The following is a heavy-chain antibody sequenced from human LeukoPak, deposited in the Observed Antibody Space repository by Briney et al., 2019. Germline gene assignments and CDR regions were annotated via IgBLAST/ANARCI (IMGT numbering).Heavy chain of an antibody. CDR2: ISRSSSYK. J-gene: IGHJ4*02. CDR1: GFTFSSYD. D-gene: IGHD5-18*01. Sequence: GGSLRLSCAASGFTFSSYDMNWVRQAPGKGLEWVSCISRSSSYKNYADSVKGRFTISRDNAKNSLYLQMNSLRAEDTAVYSCASASGYSYGYPDYFDYWGQGTLVTVSS. CDR3: ASASGYSYGYPDYFDY. V-gene: IGHV3-21*01.